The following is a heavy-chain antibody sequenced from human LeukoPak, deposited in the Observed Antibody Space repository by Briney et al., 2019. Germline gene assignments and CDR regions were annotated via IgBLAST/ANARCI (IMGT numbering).Heavy chain of an antibody. CDR1: GFTFSSYA. Sequence: PGGSLRLSCAASGFTFSSYAMSWVRQAPGKGLEWVSAISGSGGSTYYADSVKGRFTISRDNSKNTLYLQMNSLRAEDTAVYYCAKDGPRRRGYSYGYPVDWGQGTLVTVSS. V-gene: IGHV3-23*01. CDR3: AKDGPRRRGYSYGYPVD. D-gene: IGHD5-18*01. CDR2: ISGSGGST. J-gene: IGHJ4*02.